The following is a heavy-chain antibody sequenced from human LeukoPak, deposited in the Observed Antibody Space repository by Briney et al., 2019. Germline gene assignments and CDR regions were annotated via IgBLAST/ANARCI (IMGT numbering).Heavy chain of an antibody. CDR3: GRVTTGTVDH. CDR2: ISYSGTT. D-gene: IGHD1-1*01. V-gene: IGHV4-59*01. CDR1: GGSISNYY. Sequence: SETLSLTCIVSGGSISNYYWSWIRQPPGKGLEWIGYISYSGTTNYNPSLKSRVTISVDMSKSQFSLKLNSVTAADTAVYYCGRVTTGTVDHWGQGTLVTVSS. J-gene: IGHJ4*02.